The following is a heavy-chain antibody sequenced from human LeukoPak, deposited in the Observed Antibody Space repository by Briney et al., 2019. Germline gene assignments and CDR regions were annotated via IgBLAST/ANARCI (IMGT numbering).Heavy chain of an antibody. D-gene: IGHD2-2*01. CDR3: ARYLSCSNTSCRYYFDY. CDR1: GGSISSGSYY. CDR2: IYASGST. J-gene: IGHJ4*02. V-gene: IGHV4-61*02. Sequence: SETLSLTCTVSGGSISSGSYYWSWIRQPAGKGLEWIGRIYASGSTNYNPSLKSRVTISVDTSKNQFSLKLSSVTAADTAVYYCARYLSCSNTSCRYYFDYWGQGTLVTVSS.